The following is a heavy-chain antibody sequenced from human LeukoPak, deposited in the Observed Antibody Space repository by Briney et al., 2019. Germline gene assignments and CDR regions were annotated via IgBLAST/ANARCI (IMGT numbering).Heavy chain of an antibody. CDR3: ARLFGGGYSGYDSFDY. D-gene: IGHD5-12*01. CDR1: GFTFSSYW. CDR2: IKQDGSEK. J-gene: IGHJ4*02. V-gene: IGHV3-7*01. Sequence: TGGSLRLSCAASGFTFSSYWMSWVRQAPGKGLEWVANIKQDGSEKYYVDSVKGRFTISRDNAKNSLYLQMNSLRAEDTAVYYCARLFGGGYSGYDSFDYWGQGTLVTVSS.